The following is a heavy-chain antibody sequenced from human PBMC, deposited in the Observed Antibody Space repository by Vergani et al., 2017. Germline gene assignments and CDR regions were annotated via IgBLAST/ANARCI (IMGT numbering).Heavy chain of an antibody. J-gene: IGHJ4*02. CDR2: IRYDGSNK. V-gene: IGHV3-30*02. CDR3: AKENYGDLDY. D-gene: IGHD4-17*01. Sequence: QVQLVESGGGVVQPGESLRLSCAASGFTFSSYGMHWVRQAPGKGLEWVAFIRYDGSNKYYADSVKGRFTISRDSSKNTLYLQMNSLRAEDTAVYYCAKENYGDLDYWGQGTLVTVSS. CDR1: GFTFSSYG.